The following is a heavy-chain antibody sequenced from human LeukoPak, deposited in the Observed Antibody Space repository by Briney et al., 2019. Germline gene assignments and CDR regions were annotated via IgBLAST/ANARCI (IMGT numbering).Heavy chain of an antibody. CDR1: GFTFSSYW. CDR3: ARGNIAAAGIHY. CDR2: ISGDGSST. V-gene: IGHV3-74*01. D-gene: IGHD6-13*01. J-gene: IGHJ4*02. Sequence: GGSLRLSCAASGFTFSSYWMHWVRQAPGKGLVWVSRISGDGSSTTYVDSVMGRFTISRDNAKNTLYLQLNSVRAEDTAVYYCARGNIAAAGIHYWGQGTLVIVSS.